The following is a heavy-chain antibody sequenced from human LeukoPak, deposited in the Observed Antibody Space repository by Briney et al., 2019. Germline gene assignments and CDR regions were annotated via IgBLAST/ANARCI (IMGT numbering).Heavy chain of an antibody. CDR2: ISAYNGNT. CDR3: ARGDDYHPSFDL. V-gene: IGHV1-18*01. J-gene: IGHJ2*01. Sequence: ASVKVSCKASGYTFTSYGISWVRQAPGQGLEWMGWISAYNGNTNYAQKLQGRVTMTTDASASTAYMELRSLRSDDTAVYYCARGDDYHPSFDLWGRGTLVTVSS. CDR1: GYTFTSYG. D-gene: IGHD4-11*01.